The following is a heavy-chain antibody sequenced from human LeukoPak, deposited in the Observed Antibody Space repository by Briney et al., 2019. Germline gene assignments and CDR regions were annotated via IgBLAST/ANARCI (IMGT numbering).Heavy chain of an antibody. J-gene: IGHJ5*02. CDR2: IYYSGST. Sequence: PSETLSLTCTVSGGSISSYYWSWIRQPPGKGLEWIGYIYYSGSTNYNPSLKSRVTISVDTSKNQFSLKLSSVTAADTAVYYCARQGNYYDSSFNWFDPWGQRTLVTVSS. D-gene: IGHD3-22*01. CDR1: GGSISSYY. CDR3: ARQGNYYDSSFNWFDP. V-gene: IGHV4-59*08.